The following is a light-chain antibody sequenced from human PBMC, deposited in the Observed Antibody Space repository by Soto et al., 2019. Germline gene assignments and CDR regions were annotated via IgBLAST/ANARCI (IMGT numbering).Light chain of an antibody. CDR3: QQYGSSPRT. CDR1: QSVSNSY. V-gene: IGKV3-20*01. J-gene: IGKJ2*01. CDR2: GAS. Sequence: EIVLTQSPGILSLSPGERATLSCRASQSVSNSYLAWYQHKPGQAPRLLIYGASSRATGIPDRFSGSGSGTDFTLTISRLEPEDCAVYYCQQYGSSPRTFGQGTKLEIK.